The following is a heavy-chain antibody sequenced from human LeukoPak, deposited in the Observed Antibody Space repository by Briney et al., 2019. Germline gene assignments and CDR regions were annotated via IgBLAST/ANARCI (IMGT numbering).Heavy chain of an antibody. CDR1: GGSFSGYY. Sequence: SETLSLTCAVYGGSFSGYYWSWIRQPPGKGLEWIGYISYSGSTNYNPSLQSRVTMSVNTSKNQFSLRLSSVTAADTAVYYCAREPTLTTFGYWGQGALVTVSS. J-gene: IGHJ4*02. D-gene: IGHD4-17*01. V-gene: IGHV4-59*01. CDR3: AREPTLTTFGY. CDR2: ISYSGST.